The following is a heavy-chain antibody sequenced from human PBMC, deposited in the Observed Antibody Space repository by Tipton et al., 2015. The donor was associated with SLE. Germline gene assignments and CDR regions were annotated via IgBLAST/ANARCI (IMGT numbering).Heavy chain of an antibody. CDR1: GFTFSSYA. Sequence: SLRLSCAASGFTFSSYAMSWVRQAPGKGLEWVSAISGSGGSTYYADSVKGRFTISRDNSKNTLYLQMNSLRAEYTAVYYCANPLPGVLDAFDIWGQGTMVTVSS. J-gene: IGHJ3*02. CDR2: ISGSGGST. D-gene: IGHD7-27*01. V-gene: IGHV3-23*01. CDR3: ANPLPGVLDAFDI.